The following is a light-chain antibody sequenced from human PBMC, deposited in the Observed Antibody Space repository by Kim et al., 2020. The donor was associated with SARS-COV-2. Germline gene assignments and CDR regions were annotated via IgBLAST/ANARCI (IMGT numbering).Light chain of an antibody. J-gene: IGLJ3*02. CDR2: GRD. CDR3: KSRDSSGNWV. Sequence: VALGQKVRITCRGDSLRSEYASWYQQKPGQAPLLVIYGRDNRPSGIPDRFSGSSSGNTASLTITGAQAEDEADYYYKSRDSSGNWVFGGGTQLTVL. V-gene: IGLV3-19*01. CDR1: SLRSEY.